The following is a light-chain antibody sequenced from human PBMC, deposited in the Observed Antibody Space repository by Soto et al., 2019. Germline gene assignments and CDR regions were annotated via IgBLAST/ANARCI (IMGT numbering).Light chain of an antibody. J-gene: IGKJ4*01. Sequence: DLQMTQSPSSVSASVGDRVTITCRASQGIGDWLAWYQQKPGKAPKLLIYAASRLESGVPSRFSGSGSGTDFTLTVNSLQPEDFATYYCQQANSFPLTFGGGTKVDIK. V-gene: IGKV1D-12*01. CDR3: QQANSFPLT. CDR2: AAS. CDR1: QGIGDW.